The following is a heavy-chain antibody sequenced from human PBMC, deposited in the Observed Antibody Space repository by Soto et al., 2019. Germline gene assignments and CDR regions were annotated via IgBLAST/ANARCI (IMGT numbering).Heavy chain of an antibody. CDR3: AGEYGSGNSNGLL. V-gene: IGHV4-31*03. D-gene: IGHD3-10*01. Sequence: SETLSLTCTVSGGSISSGGYYWSWIRQHPGKGLEWIGYIYYSGSTYYNPSLKSRVTISVDTSKNQFSLKLSSVTAADTAVYYCAGEYGSGNSNGLLWGQGTLVTVSS. J-gene: IGHJ4*02. CDR1: GGSISSGGYY. CDR2: IYYSGST.